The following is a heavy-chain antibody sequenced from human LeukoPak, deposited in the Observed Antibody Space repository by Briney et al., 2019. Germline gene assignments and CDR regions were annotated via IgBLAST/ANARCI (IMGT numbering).Heavy chain of an antibody. Sequence: SETLSLTCTVSGGSISSGSYYWSWIRQPAGTGLEWIGRIYTSGSTNYNPSLKSRVTISVDTSKNQFSLKLSSVTAADTAVYYCAAAAALWDAFDIWGQGTMVTVSS. V-gene: IGHV4-61*02. CDR3: AAAAALWDAFDI. D-gene: IGHD6-13*01. J-gene: IGHJ3*02. CDR2: IYTSGST. CDR1: GGSISSGSYY.